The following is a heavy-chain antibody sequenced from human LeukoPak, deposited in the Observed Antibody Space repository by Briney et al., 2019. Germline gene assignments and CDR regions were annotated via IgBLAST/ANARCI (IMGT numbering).Heavy chain of an antibody. V-gene: IGHV5-51*01. CDR3: TRRGSGYDHWHFDY. Sequence: GESLKISSKGLGYSFSIYWIAWARQMPGKGLEWMGIIYGGDSDDRYSPSFQGQVTISADKSMNTAYLQWSSLKASDTAMYYCTRRGSGYDHWHFDYWGQGTLVTVSS. CDR2: IYGGDSDD. CDR1: GYSFSIYW. J-gene: IGHJ4*02. D-gene: IGHD5-12*01.